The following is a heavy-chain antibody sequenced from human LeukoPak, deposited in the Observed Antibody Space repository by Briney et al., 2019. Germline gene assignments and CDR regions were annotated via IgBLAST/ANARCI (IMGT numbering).Heavy chain of an antibody. Sequence: SETLSLTCTVSGGSISSGGYYWSWIRQHPEKGLEWIRYLYSVGSTYYNPSLKSRVTISVDTSKNQVSLKMTSVTAADTAVYYCARDSSGDYWYFGLWGRGTLVTVSS. CDR3: ARDSSGDYWYFGL. CDR2: LYSVGST. D-gene: IGHD4-17*01. J-gene: IGHJ2*01. V-gene: IGHV4-31*03. CDR1: GGSISSGGYY.